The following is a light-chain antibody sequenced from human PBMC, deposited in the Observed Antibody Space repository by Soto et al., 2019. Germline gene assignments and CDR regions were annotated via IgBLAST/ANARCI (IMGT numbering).Light chain of an antibody. V-gene: IGLV2-14*01. CDR1: SSDVGGYNY. CDR2: DVS. Sequence: QSALTQPASVSGSPGQSITISCTGTSSDVGGYNYVSWYQQHPGKAPKLMIYDVSNRPSGVSNRFSGSKSGNTASLTISGLQAEDDADYSCSSYTSSSTYVFGTGTKVTVL. CDR3: SSYTSSSTYV. J-gene: IGLJ1*01.